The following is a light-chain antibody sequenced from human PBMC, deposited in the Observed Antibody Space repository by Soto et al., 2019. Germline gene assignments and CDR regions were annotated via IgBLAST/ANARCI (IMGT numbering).Light chain of an antibody. CDR2: GAS. CDR3: QQTYATPIT. V-gene: IGKV1-39*01. J-gene: IGKJ5*01. Sequence: DIQITHSPSSLSASLGYIFTITFRASHPISNYLNWYQHRPGKAPKLLIYGASTLQSGVPSRFSGSESGTDFTLTITSLQPEDCATYYCQQTYATPITFGQGTRLEIK. CDR1: HPISNY.